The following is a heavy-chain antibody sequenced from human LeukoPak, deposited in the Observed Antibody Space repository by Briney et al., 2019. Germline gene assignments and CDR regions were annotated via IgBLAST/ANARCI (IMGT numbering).Heavy chain of an antibody. CDR3: ARGVWSSHNKEYFLDY. D-gene: IGHD2-2*01. J-gene: IGHJ4*02. CDR2: INAGNGKT. V-gene: IGHV1-3*01. CDR1: GYTFDIYA. Sequence: ASVKVSCKTSGYTFDIYAMNWVRQAPGQRPEWMGWINAGNGKTKYSQSFQGRVTITRDTSARTAYMELSSLRSEDTAVYYCARGVWSSHNKEYFLDYWGQGTPVTVSS.